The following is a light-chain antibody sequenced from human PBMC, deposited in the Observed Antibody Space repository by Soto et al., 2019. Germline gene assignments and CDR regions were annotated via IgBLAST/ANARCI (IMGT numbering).Light chain of an antibody. J-gene: IGLJ3*02. Sequence: QSVLTQPPSASGSPGQRVTISCYGSSSNIGTNSVAWYQHLPGTAPELLIYNNYERPSGVTDRFSGSKSGTSASLAISGLQSEDEADYFCAAWDDSLNGLVFGGGTKLTVL. CDR1: SSNIGTNS. CDR2: NNY. CDR3: AAWDDSLNGLV. V-gene: IGLV1-44*01.